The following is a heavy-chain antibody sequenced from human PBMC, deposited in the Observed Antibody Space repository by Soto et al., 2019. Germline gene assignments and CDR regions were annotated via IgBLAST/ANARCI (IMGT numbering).Heavy chain of an antibody. CDR3: ARDQTMRGYFPFGP. CDR1: GFLFSDHY. Sequence: PGGSLRLSCAASGFLFSDHYMTWIRQAPGKGPEWISYISSTTIFYADSVRGRFTVSRDPAKNSLHLQMDSLRAEDTAIYYCARDQTMRGYFPFGPWGQGTMVTVSS. J-gene: IGHJ5*02. CDR2: ISSTTI. D-gene: IGHD2-15*01. V-gene: IGHV3-11*01.